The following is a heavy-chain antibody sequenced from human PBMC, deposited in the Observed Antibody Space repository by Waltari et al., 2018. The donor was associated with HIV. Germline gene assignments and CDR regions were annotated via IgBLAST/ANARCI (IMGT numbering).Heavy chain of an antibody. CDR2: INSDGSST. CDR3: APGRGWFDP. Sequence: EVQLVESGGGLVQPGGSLRRSCSASGFTFRSYWMNWVRQARGKGLVWVSRINSDGSSTNYADSVKGRFTISRDNAKNTLYLQMNSLRVDDTAVYYCAPGRGWFDPWGQGTLVTVSS. D-gene: IGHD3-10*01. V-gene: IGHV3-74*01. J-gene: IGHJ5*02. CDR1: GFTFRSYW.